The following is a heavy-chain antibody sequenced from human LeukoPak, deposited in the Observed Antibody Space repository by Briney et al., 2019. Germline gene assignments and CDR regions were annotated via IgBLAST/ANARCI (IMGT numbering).Heavy chain of an antibody. J-gene: IGHJ4*02. D-gene: IGHD1-26*01. CDR3: ARLSVGATHY. CDR2: IYYSGST. Sequence: SETRSLTCTVSGGSISSSSYYWGWIRQPPGKGLEWIGSIYYSGSTYYNPSLKSRVTISVDTSKNQFSLKLSSVTAADTAVYYCARLSVGATHYWGQGTLVTVSS. CDR1: GGSISSSSYY. V-gene: IGHV4-39*07.